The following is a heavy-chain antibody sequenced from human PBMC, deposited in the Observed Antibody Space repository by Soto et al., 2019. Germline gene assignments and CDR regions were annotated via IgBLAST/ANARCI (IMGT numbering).Heavy chain of an antibody. V-gene: IGHV1-46*01. CDR1: GDTFTTYY. CDR3: VRGTGVPAARYYYNYMDV. J-gene: IGHJ6*03. D-gene: IGHD2-2*01. CDR2: INPGGGGT. Sequence: ASVKVSCKTSGDTFTTYYIHWVRQASGQGPEWMGVINPGGGGTSYSQKFQDRVTLSRDTSTTTVYMELSSLSSEDTAVYYCVRGTGVPAARYYYNYMDVWAKGTTVTVSS.